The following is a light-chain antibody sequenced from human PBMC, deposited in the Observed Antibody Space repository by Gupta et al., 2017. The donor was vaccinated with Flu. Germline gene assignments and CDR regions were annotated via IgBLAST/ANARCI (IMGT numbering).Light chain of an antibody. J-gene: IGLJ2*01. V-gene: IGLV1-51*01. Sequence: SVLTQPPSLSAAPGQKVTISCSGSSSNIASNYVSWYQHHPGTAPKLLIYENNQRPSGMPDRFSGSKYGTSATLAIAGLQTGDEADYYCETWDNTLSAGVFGGGTKLTVL. CDR1: SSNIASNY. CDR2: ENN. CDR3: ETWDNTLSAGV.